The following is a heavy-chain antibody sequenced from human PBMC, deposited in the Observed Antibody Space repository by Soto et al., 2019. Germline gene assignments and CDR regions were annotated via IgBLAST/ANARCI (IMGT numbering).Heavy chain of an antibody. CDR1: GVTFSSYA. CDR2: ISGSGGST. Sequence: GSLRLSCAASGVTFSSYAMSWVRQAPGKGLEWVSAISGSGGSTYYADSVKGRFTISRDNSKNTLYLQMNSLRAEDTAVYYCAKEAGYSSGWYSRDNHNWFDPWGQGTLVTVS. D-gene: IGHD6-19*01. J-gene: IGHJ5*02. V-gene: IGHV3-23*01. CDR3: AKEAGYSSGWYSRDNHNWFDP.